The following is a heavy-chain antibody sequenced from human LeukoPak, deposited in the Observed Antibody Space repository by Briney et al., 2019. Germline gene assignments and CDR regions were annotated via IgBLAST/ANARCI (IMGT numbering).Heavy chain of an antibody. J-gene: IGHJ4*02. V-gene: IGHV1-18*01. D-gene: IGHD6-19*01. Sequence: ASVKVSCKAPGYTFTSYGISWVRQAPGQGLEWMGWISAYNGNTNYAQKLQGRVTMTTDTSTSTAYMELRSLRSDDTAVYYCARVRGGAVAGSGDFFDYWGQGTLVTVSS. CDR3: ARVRGGAVAGSGDFFDY. CDR2: ISAYNGNT. CDR1: GYTFTSYG.